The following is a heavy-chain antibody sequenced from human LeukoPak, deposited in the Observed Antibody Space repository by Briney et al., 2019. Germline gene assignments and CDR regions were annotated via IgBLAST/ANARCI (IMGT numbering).Heavy chain of an antibody. D-gene: IGHD4-17*01. V-gene: IGHV4-31*03. CDR1: GGSISSGGYY. CDR2: IYYSGST. Sequence: SETLSLTCTVSGGSISSGGYYWSWIRQHPGKGLEWIGYIYYSGSTYYNPSFKSRVTISVDTSKNQFSLKLSSVTAADTAVYYCARGSYAMTTVTTGDYWGQGTLVTVSS. CDR3: ARGSYAMTTVTTGDY. J-gene: IGHJ4*02.